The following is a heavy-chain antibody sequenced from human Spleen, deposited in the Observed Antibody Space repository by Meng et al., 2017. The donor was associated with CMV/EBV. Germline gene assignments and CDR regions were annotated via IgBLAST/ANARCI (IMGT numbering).Heavy chain of an antibody. J-gene: IGHJ4*02. D-gene: IGHD5/OR15-5a*01. CDR2: VIPDLGVG. CDR3: ARDSRGGVYDRPDYFDY. CDR1: GYTFTSYD. Sequence: SVKVSCKASGYTFTSYDINWVRQATGQGLEWMGRVIPDLGVGKYAQNFQGKVTIIADTSTNTAYLEMNSLRSEDTAIYFCARDSRGGVYDRPDYFDYWGQGTLVTVSS. V-gene: IGHV1-69*04.